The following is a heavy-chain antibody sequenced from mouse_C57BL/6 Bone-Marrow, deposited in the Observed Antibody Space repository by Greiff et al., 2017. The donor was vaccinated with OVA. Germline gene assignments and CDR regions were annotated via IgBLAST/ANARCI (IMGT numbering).Heavy chain of an antibody. J-gene: IGHJ2*01. D-gene: IGHD1-1*01. CDR1: GYTFTSYW. V-gene: IGHV1-7*01. CDR2: INPSSGYT. CDR3: ARGGDIYYYGSSPFDY. Sequence: QVQLKESGAELAKPGASVKLSCKASGYTFTSYWMHWVKQRPGQGLEWIGYINPSSGYTKYNQKFKDKATLTADKSSSTAYMQLSSLTYEDSAVYYCARGGDIYYYGSSPFDYWGQGTTLTVSS.